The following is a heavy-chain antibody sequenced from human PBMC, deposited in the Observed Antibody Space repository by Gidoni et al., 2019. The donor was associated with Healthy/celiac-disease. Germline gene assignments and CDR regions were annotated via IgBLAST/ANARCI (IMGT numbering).Heavy chain of an antibody. CDR1: GGSFSGYY. CDR2: INHSGST. D-gene: IGHD2-2*01. Sequence: QVQLQQWGAGLLKPSETLSLTCAVYGGSFSGYYWSWIRQPPGKGLEWIGEINHSGSTNYNPSLKSRVTISVDTSKNQFSLKLSSVTAADTAVYYCARAIRVVVPAATPFDYWGQGTLVTVSS. J-gene: IGHJ4*02. V-gene: IGHV4-34*01. CDR3: ARAIRVVVPAATPFDY.